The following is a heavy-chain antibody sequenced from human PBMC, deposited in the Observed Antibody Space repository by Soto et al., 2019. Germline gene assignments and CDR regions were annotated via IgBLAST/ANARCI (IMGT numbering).Heavy chain of an antibody. CDR1: GFTFSSYS. Sequence: EVQLVESGGGLVQPGGSLRLSCAASGFTFSSYSMNWVRQAPGKGLEWVSYISSSSSTIYYADSVKGRFTISRDNAKNSLYLQMNSLRAEDTAVYYCARDDGGWLQLGYYYGMDVWGQGTTVTVSS. V-gene: IGHV3-48*01. CDR2: ISSSSSTI. D-gene: IGHD5-12*01. J-gene: IGHJ6*02. CDR3: ARDDGGWLQLGYYYGMDV.